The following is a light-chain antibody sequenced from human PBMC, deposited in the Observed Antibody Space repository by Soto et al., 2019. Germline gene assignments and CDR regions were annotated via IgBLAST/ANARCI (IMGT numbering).Light chain of an antibody. J-gene: IGLJ1*01. V-gene: IGLV2-14*01. CDR2: EVS. CDR1: SSDDGGYNY. Sequence: QSVLTQPASVSGSPGQSITISCTGTSSDDGGYNYVSWCQQHPGKAPKLMIYEVSNRPSGVSNRFSGSKSGNTASLTISGLQAEDEADYYCSSYTSSSPYVFGTGTKVTVL. CDR3: SSYTSSSPYV.